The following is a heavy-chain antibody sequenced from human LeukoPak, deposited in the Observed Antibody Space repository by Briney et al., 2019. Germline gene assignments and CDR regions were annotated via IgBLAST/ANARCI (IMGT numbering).Heavy chain of an antibody. V-gene: IGHV3-30-3*01. CDR1: GVPLSSYP. J-gene: IGHJ4*02. CDR3: ARDFLRGSRDFFDY. Sequence: GGSLRLSCAASGVPLSSYPMHWVRQAPGKGLEWLAVIAYDGSITLYTDSVKGRFTISRDSSKNTLYLQMNSLRTEDTAVYYCARDFLRGSRDFFDYWGQGTLVTVSS. CDR2: IAYDGSIT. D-gene: IGHD3-16*01.